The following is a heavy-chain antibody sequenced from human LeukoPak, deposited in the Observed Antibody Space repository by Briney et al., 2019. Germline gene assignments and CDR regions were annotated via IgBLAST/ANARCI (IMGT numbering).Heavy chain of an antibody. Sequence: PGGSLRLSCAASGFTFSSYSMNWVRQAPGKGLEWVSSISSSSSYIYYADSVKGRFTISRDNAKNSLYLQMNSLRAEDTAVYYCARDGAYSNYFDYWGQGTLVTVSS. J-gene: IGHJ4*02. CDR3: ARDGAYSNYFDY. V-gene: IGHV3-21*01. CDR1: GFTFSSYS. D-gene: IGHD4-11*01. CDR2: ISSSSSYI.